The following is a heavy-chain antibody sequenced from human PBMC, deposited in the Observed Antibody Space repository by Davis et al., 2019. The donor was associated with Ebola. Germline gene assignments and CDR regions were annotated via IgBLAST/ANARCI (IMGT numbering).Heavy chain of an antibody. CDR2: ISGSGGST. CDR3: AKKGGGGTFNNWFDS. D-gene: IGHD2-15*01. V-gene: IGHV3-23*01. Sequence: GGSLRLSCAASGFTFSSYAMSWVRQTPGKGLEWVSVISGSGGSTYYADSVKGRFTISRDNSKNTLYVQMNSLRAEDTAVYFCAKKGGGGTFNNWFDSWGQGTLVTVSS. CDR1: GFTFSSYA. J-gene: IGHJ5*01.